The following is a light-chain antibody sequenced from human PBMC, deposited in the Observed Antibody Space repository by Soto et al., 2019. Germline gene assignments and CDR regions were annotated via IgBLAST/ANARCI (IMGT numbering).Light chain of an antibody. CDR3: QQYNSFSWK. V-gene: IGKV1-5*03. J-gene: IGKJ1*01. CDR1: QSISSW. Sequence: DIQMTQSPSTLSASVRDRVTITCRASQSISSWLAWYQQKPGKAPKLLIYKASSLESGVPSRFSGSGSGTEFTLTISSLQPDDFATYYCQQYNSFSWKCGQGTKV. CDR2: KAS.